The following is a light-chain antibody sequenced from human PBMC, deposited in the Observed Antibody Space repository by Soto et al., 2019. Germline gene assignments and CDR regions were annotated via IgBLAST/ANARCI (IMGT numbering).Light chain of an antibody. Sequence: DIPMTQSPSTLSASVGDRVTITCRASQTISRSLAWYQHKPGKAPKLLIFDASTLQTGVPSRFSGGGFGTEFTLTITGLQPDDFATYYCQQHNDYTAVTFGQGTKLEIK. CDR1: QTISRS. CDR3: QQHNDYTAVT. CDR2: DAS. V-gene: IGKV1-5*01. J-gene: IGKJ2*01.